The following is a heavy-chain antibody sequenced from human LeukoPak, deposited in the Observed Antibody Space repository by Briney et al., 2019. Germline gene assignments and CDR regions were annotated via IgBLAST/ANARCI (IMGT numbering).Heavy chain of an antibody. CDR1: GFTFSNYC. CDR3: ARDFKIGYVDS. CDR2: IYDDGSKK. V-gene: IGHV3-33*01. D-gene: IGHD3-22*01. J-gene: IGHJ4*02. Sequence: PGGSLTLSCAASGFTFSNYCMHWVRQAPGKGLEWVAVIYDDGSKKYFADSVKGRFTISRDNSKNTVLLQMNRLRVEDTAVFYCARDFKIGYVDSWGQGTLVTVSS.